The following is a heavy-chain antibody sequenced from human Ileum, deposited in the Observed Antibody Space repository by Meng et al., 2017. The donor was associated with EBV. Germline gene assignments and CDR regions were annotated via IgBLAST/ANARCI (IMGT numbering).Heavy chain of an antibody. V-gene: IGHV4-34*01. CDR3: ARGQDDGDYGSLY. Sequence: QRGVAVLLTAAEMMVLSDAVYDGSFSGYICSLRRQPPQKVLWMIWKNNHSGSTNYNPSLKDRVTISVDTSKNQFYLKLSSVTAADTAVYYCARGQDDGDYGSLYWGQGTLVTVSS. D-gene: IGHD4-17*01. J-gene: IGHJ4*02. CDR1: DGSFSGYI. CDR2: NNHSGST.